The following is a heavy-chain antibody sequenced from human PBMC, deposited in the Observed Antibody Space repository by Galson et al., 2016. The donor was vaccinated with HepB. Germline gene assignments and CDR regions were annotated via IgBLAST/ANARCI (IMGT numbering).Heavy chain of an antibody. CDR3: ARERGRRVDY. J-gene: IGHJ4*01. CDR1: GGSMNLYC. D-gene: IGHD3-16*01. Sequence: ETLSLTCTVSGGSMNLYCWSWIRQSPGKGLEWVGYACHDGGTGYNPSFKRRVTMSLDKAKKQLYLKLTSVTAGDTAVYFCARERGRRVDYWGQGIQVTVSS. CDR2: ACHDGGT. V-gene: IGHV4-59*01.